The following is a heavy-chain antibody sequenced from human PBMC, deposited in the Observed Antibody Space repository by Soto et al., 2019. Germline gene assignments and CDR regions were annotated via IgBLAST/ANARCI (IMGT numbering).Heavy chain of an antibody. CDR2: ISSSSNYI. CDR1: GFTFSTYT. D-gene: IGHD1-26*01. J-gene: IGHJ4*02. V-gene: IGHV3-21*02. Sequence: EVQLVESGGGLVKPGGSPRLSCAASGFTFSTYTMSWVRQAPXKGLEWVSSISSSSNYIYYADSVKGRFTISRDNAKNSLYLXXXSLRAEDTAVYYCARVGAYRDFDYWGQGTLVTVSS. CDR3: ARVGAYRDFDY.